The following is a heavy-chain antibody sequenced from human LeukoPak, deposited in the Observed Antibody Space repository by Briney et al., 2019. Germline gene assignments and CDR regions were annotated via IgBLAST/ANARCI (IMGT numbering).Heavy chain of an antibody. V-gene: IGHV3-21*01. J-gene: IGHJ4*02. Sequence: GGSLRLSCAASGFTFNNYNMNWVRQAPGKGLEWVSSMSSSSSYIYYADSVKGRFTISRDNAKNSLYLQMNSLRVEDTAVYYCARDVDDTVVVPASLGYWGQGTLVTVSS. CDR1: GFTFNNYN. CDR2: MSSSSSYI. CDR3: ARDVDDTVVVPASLGY. D-gene: IGHD2-2*01.